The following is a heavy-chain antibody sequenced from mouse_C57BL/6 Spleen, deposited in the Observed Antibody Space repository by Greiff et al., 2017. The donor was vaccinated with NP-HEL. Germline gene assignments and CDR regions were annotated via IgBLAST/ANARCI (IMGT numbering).Heavy chain of an antibody. V-gene: IGHV1-55*01. CDR3: ARSPLVTTVHFDY. D-gene: IGHD1-1*01. CDR2: IYPGSGST. J-gene: IGHJ2*01. Sequence: VQLQQSGAELVKPGASVKMSCKASGYTFTSYWITWVKQRPGQGLEWIGDIYPGSGSTNYNEKFKSKATLTVDTSSSTAYMQLSSLTSEDSAVYYCARSPLVTTVHFDYWGQSTTLTVSS. CDR1: GYTFTSYW.